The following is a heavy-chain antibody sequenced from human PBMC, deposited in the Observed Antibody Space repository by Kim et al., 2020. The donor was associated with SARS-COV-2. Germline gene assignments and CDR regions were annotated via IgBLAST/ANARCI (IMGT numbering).Heavy chain of an antibody. Sequence: GGSLRLSCAASGFTFSSYWMHWVRQAPGKGLVWVSRINSDGSNTSYADSVKGRFTISRDNAKNTLYLQMNSLRAEDTAVYYCAREGRGSSGYYYFDYWGQGTLVTVSS. CDR1: GFTFSSYW. J-gene: IGHJ4*02. D-gene: IGHD3-22*01. CDR2: INSDGSNT. CDR3: AREGRGSSGYYYFDY. V-gene: IGHV3-74*01.